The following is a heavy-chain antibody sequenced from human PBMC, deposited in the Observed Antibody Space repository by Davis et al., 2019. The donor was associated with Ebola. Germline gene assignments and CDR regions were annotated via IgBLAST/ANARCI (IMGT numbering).Heavy chain of an antibody. Sequence: GESLKISCAASGFNFNTYAMNWVRQAPGKGLEWVSSITSSSSHIYYADSVKGRFTVSRDNAKNSLYLQMNTLRAEDTAVYYCARRYYGSGTYYKDYWGQGTLVTVSS. V-gene: IGHV3-21*01. CDR2: ITSSSSHI. CDR1: GFNFNTYA. J-gene: IGHJ4*02. CDR3: ARRYYGSGTYYKDY. D-gene: IGHD3-10*01.